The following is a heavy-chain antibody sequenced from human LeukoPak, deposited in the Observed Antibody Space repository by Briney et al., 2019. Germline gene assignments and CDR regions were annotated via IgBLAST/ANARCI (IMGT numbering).Heavy chain of an antibody. V-gene: IGHV3-30*01. D-gene: IGHD3-16*01. Sequence: GGSLRLSCTASGFIFSYYAMHWVRQAPGKGLEWVAIISYDGTDENFAESVEGRFTISRDNSVSTLFFCARGGVVTGSKYALEYWGQGTLVTVSS. CDR1: GFIFSYYA. J-gene: IGHJ4*02. CDR2: ISYDGTDE. CDR3: Y.